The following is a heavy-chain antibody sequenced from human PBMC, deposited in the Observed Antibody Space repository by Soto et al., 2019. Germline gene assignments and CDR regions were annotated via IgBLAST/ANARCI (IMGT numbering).Heavy chain of an antibody. CDR3: AKERSGSSGLDY. J-gene: IGHJ4*02. D-gene: IGHD6-19*01. CDR1: GFTFSSYD. Sequence: QVQLVESGGGVVQPGRSLRLSCAASGFTFSSYDMHWVRQAPGKGLEWVAIISYDGSSKYYTDSVKGRFTISRDNSKNTLYLQMNSLRAVDTAVYYCAKERSGSSGLDYWGQGTLVTFSS. CDR2: ISYDGSSK. V-gene: IGHV3-30*18.